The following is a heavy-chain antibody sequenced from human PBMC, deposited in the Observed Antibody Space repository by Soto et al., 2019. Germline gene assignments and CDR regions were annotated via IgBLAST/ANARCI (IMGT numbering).Heavy chain of an antibody. CDR3: ARDKSGAVTSPGDY. CDR2: ISAYNGNT. Sequence: ASVKVSCKASGYTFTGYGVSWVRHAPGQGLEWMGWISAYNGNTDYAQKLQGRVTMTTDTSTSTAYMELTSLRSDDTAVYYCARDKSGAVTSPGDYWGQGTLVTVSS. CDR1: GYTFTGYG. V-gene: IGHV1-18*01. D-gene: IGHD2-8*02. J-gene: IGHJ4*02.